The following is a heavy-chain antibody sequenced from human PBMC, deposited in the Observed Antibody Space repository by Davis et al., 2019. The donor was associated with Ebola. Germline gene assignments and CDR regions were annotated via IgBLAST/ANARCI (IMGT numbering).Heavy chain of an antibody. CDR1: GGTFSSYA. V-gene: IGHV1-69*04. J-gene: IGHJ4*02. CDR2: IIPILGIA. Sequence: SVKVSCKASGGTFSSYAISWVRQAPGQGLEWMGRIIPILGIANYAQKFQGRVTITADKSTSTVYMGLSSLRSEDTAVYYCARVGSGSYLFDYWGQGTLVTVSS. D-gene: IGHD1-26*01. CDR3: ARVGSGSYLFDY.